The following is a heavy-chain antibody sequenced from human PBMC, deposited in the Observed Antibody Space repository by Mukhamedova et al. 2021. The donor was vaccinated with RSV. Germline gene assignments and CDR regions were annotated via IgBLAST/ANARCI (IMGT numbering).Heavy chain of an antibody. D-gene: IGHD6-19*01. J-gene: IGHJ6*03. CDR3: ARGSVAGADYYYMDV. CDR2: ISASNGNT. V-gene: IGHV1-18*01. Sequence: VRQAPAQGLEWMGWISASNGNTKNAQNLQGRVTMTTDTSKSTAYMELRSLRADDTAVDYCARGSVAGADYYYMDVVGKGTTVTV.